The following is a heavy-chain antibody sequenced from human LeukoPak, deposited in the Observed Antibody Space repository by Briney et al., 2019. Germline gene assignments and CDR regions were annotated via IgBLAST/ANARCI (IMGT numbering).Heavy chain of an antibody. V-gene: IGHV3-7*01. CDR2: IKQDGSEK. J-gene: IGHJ4*02. D-gene: IGHD5-18*01. CDR3: ATLDTAMIKGGAY. Sequence: GGSLRLSCAASGFTFSSYAMSWVRQAPGKGLEWVAMIKQDGSEKYYVDSVKGRFTISRDNAENSLHLQMNSLRGEDTALYYCATLDTAMIKGGAYWGQGTLVTVSS. CDR1: GFTFSSYA.